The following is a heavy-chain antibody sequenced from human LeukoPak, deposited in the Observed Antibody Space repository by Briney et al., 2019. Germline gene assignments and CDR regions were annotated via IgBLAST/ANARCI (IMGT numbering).Heavy chain of an antibody. Sequence: GGSLRLSCAASGFTFSSYSMNWVRQAPGKGLEWVSYISSSSSTIYYADSVKGRFTISRDNAKNTLYLQMNSLRAEDTAVYYCAKVRSDYGDYFNFDYWGQGTLVTVSS. CDR3: AKVRSDYGDYFNFDY. D-gene: IGHD4-17*01. CDR2: ISSSSSTI. CDR1: GFTFSSYS. V-gene: IGHV3-48*01. J-gene: IGHJ4*02.